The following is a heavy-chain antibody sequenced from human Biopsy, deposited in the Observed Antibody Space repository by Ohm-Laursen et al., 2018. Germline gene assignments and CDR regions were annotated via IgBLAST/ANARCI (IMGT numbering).Heavy chain of an antibody. CDR3: ARSRNDLGGMYFDS. J-gene: IGHJ4*02. CDR2: ISHTGYT. CDR1: GASIKSFY. Sequence: SDTLSLTCSVPGASIKSFYWSWIRQSPGKGLQWIAFISHTGYTSYNPSLKSRVTISVDTSKSQFSLKLTFATVGETAVYYGARSRNDLGGMYFDSWGQGSLVTVSS. V-gene: IGHV4-59*07.